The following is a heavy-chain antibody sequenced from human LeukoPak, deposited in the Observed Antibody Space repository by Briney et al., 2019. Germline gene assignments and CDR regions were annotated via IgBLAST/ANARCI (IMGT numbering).Heavy chain of an antibody. CDR2: INPNSGGT. CDR1: GYTFTGYY. V-gene: IGHV1-2*02. CDR3: ARVVHYYDSRGYYFVY. J-gene: IGHJ4*02. D-gene: IGHD3-22*01. Sequence: ASVKVSCKASGYTFTGYYMHWVRQAPGQGLEWMGWINPNSGGTNYAQKFQGRVTMTRVTSISTAYMELSRLRSDDTAVYYCARVVHYYDSRGYYFVYWGQGTLVTVSS.